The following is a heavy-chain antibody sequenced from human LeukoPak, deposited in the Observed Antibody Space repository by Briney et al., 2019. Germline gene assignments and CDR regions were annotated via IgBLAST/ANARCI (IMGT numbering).Heavy chain of an antibody. J-gene: IGHJ6*02. D-gene: IGHD3-10*01. CDR1: GFTFSDYY. V-gene: IGHV3-11*01. Sequence: AGGSLRLSCAASGFTFSDYYMSWIRQAPGKGLEWDSYISSSGSTIYYADSVKGRFTISRDNAKNSLYLQMNSLRAEDTAVYYCARERVVRGVMGYYYYGMDVWGQGTTVTVSS. CDR3: ARERVVRGVMGYYYYGMDV. CDR2: ISSSGSTI.